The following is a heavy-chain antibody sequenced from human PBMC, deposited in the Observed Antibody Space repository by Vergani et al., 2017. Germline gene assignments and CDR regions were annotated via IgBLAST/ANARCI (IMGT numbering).Heavy chain of an antibody. CDR2: ISYAGSNK. D-gene: IGHD4-23*01. CDR1: GFTFSSYA. J-gene: IGHJ4*02. Sequence: VQLVESGGGVVQPGRSLRLSCAASGFTFSSYAMHWVRQAPGKGLEWVAVISYAGSNKYYADSVKGRFTISRENSKNTLYLQMNSLRAEDTAVYYCARDGVSDYGGKIAALSFDYWGQGTLVTVSS. CDR3: ARDGVSDYGGKIAALSFDY. V-gene: IGHV3-30-3*01.